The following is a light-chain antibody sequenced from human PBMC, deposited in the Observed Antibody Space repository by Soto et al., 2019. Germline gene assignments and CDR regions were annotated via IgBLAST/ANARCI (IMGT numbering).Light chain of an antibody. CDR2: EVS. CDR3: SSYTSSSTRV. J-gene: IGLJ3*02. CDR1: SSDVGGYNY. V-gene: IGLV2-14*01. Sequence: QSVLTQPASVSGSPGQSITISCTGTSSDVGGYNYVSWYQQHPGKAPKLMIYEVSNRPSGVSNRFSGSKSGNTASLTISGLQAEDEADCYCSSYTSSSTRVFGGGTK.